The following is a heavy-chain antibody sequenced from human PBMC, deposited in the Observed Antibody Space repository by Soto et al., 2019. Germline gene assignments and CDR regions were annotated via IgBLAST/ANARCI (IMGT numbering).Heavy chain of an antibody. J-gene: IGHJ5*02. V-gene: IGHV3-23*01. D-gene: IGHD4-17*01. CDR2: ISGSGGST. CDR1: GFTSSSCA. Sequence: PRGSLRLSCVASGFTSSSCAMRWVRQAPGKGLEWVSGISGSGGSTYYADSVKGRFTIYRDNSKNTLYLQMNSLRAEDTAVYYCAKDQMTTVTPNWFDPWGQGTLVTVSS. CDR3: AKDQMTTVTPNWFDP.